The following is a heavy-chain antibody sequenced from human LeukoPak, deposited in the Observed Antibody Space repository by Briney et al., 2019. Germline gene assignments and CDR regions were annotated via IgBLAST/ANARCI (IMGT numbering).Heavy chain of an antibody. D-gene: IGHD3-22*01. CDR2: ISGYNGYT. CDR1: GYTFTSYG. CDR3: ARDEARYSSGYYPTWFDP. V-gene: IGHV1-18*01. J-gene: IGHJ5*02. Sequence: ASVKVSFTASGYTFTSYGISWVRQAPGQGLEWMGWISGYNGYTHYAHNLQGRVTMTTDTSTSTAYMELRSLRSDDTAVYYCARDEARYSSGYYPTWFDPWGQGTLVTVSS.